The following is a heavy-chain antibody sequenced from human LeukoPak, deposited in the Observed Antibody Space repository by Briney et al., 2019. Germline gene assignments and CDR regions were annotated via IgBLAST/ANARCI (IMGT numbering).Heavy chain of an antibody. Sequence: GGSLRLSCAASGFIFSDYYMSWIRQAPGKGLEWVSYISSSGSTMYYTDSVKGRFTISRDNAKNSLYLQMNSLRAGDTAVYYCARGGGASGSYNRGVNWGQGTLVTVSS. J-gene: IGHJ4*02. CDR2: ISSSGSTM. D-gene: IGHD1-26*01. CDR1: GFIFSDYY. V-gene: IGHV3-11*04. CDR3: ARGGGASGSYNRGVN.